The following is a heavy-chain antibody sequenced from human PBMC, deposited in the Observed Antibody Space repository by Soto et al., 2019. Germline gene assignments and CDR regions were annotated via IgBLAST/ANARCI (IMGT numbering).Heavy chain of an antibody. V-gene: IGHV2-5*02. Sequence: QITLKESGPTLVKPTQTLTLTCTFSGLSLSTTGVGVGWIRQPPGKALEWLALIYWDDDKRYSPSLKSRLPITKDTSKNQVVLTMTNMDPVDTATYYCVQSQCGGDCLQSYTSHSYYGLDVWGPGTTVTVSS. D-gene: IGHD2-21*02. J-gene: IGHJ6*02. CDR3: VQSQCGGDCLQSYTSHSYYGLDV. CDR1: GLSLSTTGVG. CDR2: IYWDDDK.